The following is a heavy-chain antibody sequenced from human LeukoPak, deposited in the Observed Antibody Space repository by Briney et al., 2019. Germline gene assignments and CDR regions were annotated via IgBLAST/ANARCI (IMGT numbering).Heavy chain of an antibody. CDR2: INHSGST. V-gene: IGHV4-34*01. Sequence: SGTLSLTCAVSGGAFSGYYWSWIRQPPGKGLEWIGEINHSGSTNYNPSLKSRVTISLGTSKNQFSLKLSSLTAADTAVYYCARPHSTFFDQDAAYYFDYWGQGALVTVSS. J-gene: IGHJ4*02. CDR3: ARPHSTFFDQDAAYYFDY. CDR1: GGAFSGYY. D-gene: IGHD3-3*01.